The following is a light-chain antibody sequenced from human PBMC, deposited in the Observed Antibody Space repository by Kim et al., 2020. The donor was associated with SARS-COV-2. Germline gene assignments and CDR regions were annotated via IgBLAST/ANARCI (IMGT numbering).Light chain of an antibody. Sequence: QRVAISCSGSSSNIGNNYVSWYQQLPGSAPKLFIYDNNERPSGIPDRFSGSTSGTSATLGITGLHTGDEGVYYCATWDSSLSAVVFGGGTQLTVL. CDR2: DNN. J-gene: IGLJ2*01. CDR1: SSNIGNNY. V-gene: IGLV1-51*01. CDR3: ATWDSSLSAVV.